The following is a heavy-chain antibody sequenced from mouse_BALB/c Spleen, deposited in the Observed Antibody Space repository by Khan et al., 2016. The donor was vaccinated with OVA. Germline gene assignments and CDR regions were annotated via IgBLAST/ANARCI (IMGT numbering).Heavy chain of an antibody. D-gene: IGHD3-1*01. CDR2: IRYAGDS. CDR1: GYSITSGYF. Sequence: EVQLQESGPGLVKPSQSLSLTCSVTGYSITSGYFWNWIRPFPGNKLEWMGYIRYAGDSNYNPSLKNRISITRDTSTNQSCLKLNSVTPEDTATVYCARGCSTGPAWFAYWGQGTLVTVSP. V-gene: IGHV3-6*02. J-gene: IGHJ3*01. CDR3: ARGCSTGPAWFAY.